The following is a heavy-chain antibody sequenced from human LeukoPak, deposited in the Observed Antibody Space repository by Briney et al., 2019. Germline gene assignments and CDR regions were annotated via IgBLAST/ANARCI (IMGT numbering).Heavy chain of an antibody. CDR2: IYYSGST. CDR1: GGSISSSSYY. CDR3: ARDLPSYYDSSGYYGGDAFDI. V-gene: IGHV4-39*07. Sequence: SETLSLTCTVSGGSISSSSYYGGWIRQPPGKGLEWIGSIYYSGSTYYNPSLKSRVTISVDTSKNQFSLKLSSVTAADTAVYYCARDLPSYYDSSGYYGGDAFDIWGQGTMVTVSS. D-gene: IGHD3-22*01. J-gene: IGHJ3*02.